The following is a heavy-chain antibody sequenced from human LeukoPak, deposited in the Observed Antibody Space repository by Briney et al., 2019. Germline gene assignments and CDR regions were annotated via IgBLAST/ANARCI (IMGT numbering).Heavy chain of an antibody. J-gene: IGHJ6*04. CDR2: IYYSGST. D-gene: IGHD4-17*01. CDR3: ARDLRGGKGTTGYYYYYGMDV. Sequence: SETLSLTCTVSGGSISSYYWSWIRQPPGKGLEWIGYIYYSGSTNYNPSLKSRVTISVDTSKNQFSLKLSSVTAADTPVYYCARDLRGGKGTTGYYYYYGMDVWGKGTTVTVSS. V-gene: IGHV4-59*01. CDR1: GGSISSYY.